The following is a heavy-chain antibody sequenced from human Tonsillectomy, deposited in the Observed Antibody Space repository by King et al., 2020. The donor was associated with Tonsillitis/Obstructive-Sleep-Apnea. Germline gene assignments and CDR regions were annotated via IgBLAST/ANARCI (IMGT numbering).Heavy chain of an antibody. Sequence: QLVQSGAEVKKPGASVKVSCKASGYTFTSYGISWVRQAPGQGLEWMGWISAYNGNTNYAQKLQGRVTMTTDTSTGTAYMELRSLRSDDTAVYYCAREAAPKSLSYRHLDYWGQGTLVTVSS. CDR3: AREAAPKSLSYRHLDY. J-gene: IGHJ4*02. D-gene: IGHD1-26*01. CDR2: ISAYNGNT. V-gene: IGHV1-18*01. CDR1: GYTFTSYG.